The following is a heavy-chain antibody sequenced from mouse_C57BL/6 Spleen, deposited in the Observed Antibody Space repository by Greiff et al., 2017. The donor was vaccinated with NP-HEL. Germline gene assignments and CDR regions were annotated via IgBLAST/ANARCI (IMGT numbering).Heavy chain of an antibody. CDR3: ARGVTTHYYAMDY. CDR1: GFNIKDYY. D-gene: IGHD2-3*01. Sequence: VHVKQSGAELVKPGASVKLSCTASGFNIKDYYMHWVKQRTEQGLEWIGRIDPEDGETKYAPKFQGKATITADTSSNTAYLQLSSLTSEDTAVYYCARGVTTHYYAMDYWGQGTSVTVSS. CDR2: IDPEDGET. J-gene: IGHJ4*01. V-gene: IGHV14-2*01.